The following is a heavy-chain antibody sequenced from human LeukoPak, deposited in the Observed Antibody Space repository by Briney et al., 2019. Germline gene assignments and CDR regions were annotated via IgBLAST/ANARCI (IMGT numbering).Heavy chain of an antibody. V-gene: IGHV4-39*07. D-gene: IGHD2-15*01. CDR2: IYYSGST. CDR1: GGSISSSSYY. CDR3: ARETKLGDCSGVSCSFHRWGQRGGHPDY. J-gene: IGHJ4*02. Sequence: SETLSLTCTVSGGSISSSSYYWGWIRQPPGKGLEWIGSIYYSGSTYYNPSLKSRVTISVDTSKNQFSLKLSSMTAADTAVYFCARETKLGDCSGVSCSFHRWGQRGGHPDYWGQGTLVTVSS.